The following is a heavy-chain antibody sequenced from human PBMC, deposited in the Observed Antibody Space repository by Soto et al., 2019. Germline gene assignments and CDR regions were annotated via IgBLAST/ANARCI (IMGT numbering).Heavy chain of an antibody. CDR3: ARGRGYSYGIDY. J-gene: IGHJ4*02. V-gene: IGHV4-34*01. D-gene: IGHD5-18*01. CDR2: INHSGST. Sequence: SETLSLTCAVYGGSFSGYYWTWIRQPPGTGLEWIGEINHSGSTNYNPSLKSRVTISVDTSKNQFSLKLTSVTAADTAVYYCARGRGYSYGIDYWGQGTLVTVS. CDR1: GGSFSGYY.